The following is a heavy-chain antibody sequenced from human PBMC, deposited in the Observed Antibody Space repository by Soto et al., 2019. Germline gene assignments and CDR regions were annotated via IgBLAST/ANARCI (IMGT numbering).Heavy chain of an antibody. CDR1: GGSVSSADHY. J-gene: IGHJ6*02. V-gene: IGHV4-30-4*01. D-gene: IGHD6-6*01. CDR2: IYYSGST. CDR3: ARDKYSSYHGTDV. Sequence: SETLSLTCTVSGGSVSSADHYWSWIRQPPGKGLEWIGYIYYSGSTYYNPSLKSRVTISVDTSKNQFSLKLNSVTAADTAVYYCARDKYSSYHGTDVCGQGTSVTVSS.